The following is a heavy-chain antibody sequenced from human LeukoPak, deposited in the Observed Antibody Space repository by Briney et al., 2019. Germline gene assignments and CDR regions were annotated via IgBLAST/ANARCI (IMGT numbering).Heavy chain of an antibody. Sequence: PGGSLRLSCAASGFTFSNAWMSWVRQAPGKGLEWVGRIKSKTDGGTTDYAAPVKGRFTISRDDSKNTLYLQMNSLKTEDTAVYYCTTATDYDILTGCFRDKNYYYYMDVWGKGTTVTVSS. CDR3: TTATDYDILTGCFRDKNYYYYMDV. D-gene: IGHD3-9*01. V-gene: IGHV3-15*01. J-gene: IGHJ6*03. CDR2: IKSKTDGGTT. CDR1: GFTFSNAW.